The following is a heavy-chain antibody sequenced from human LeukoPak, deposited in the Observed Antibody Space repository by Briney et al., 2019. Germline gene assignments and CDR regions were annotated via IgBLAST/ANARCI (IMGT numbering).Heavy chain of an antibody. CDR3: VRALSGGSFFGS. V-gene: IGHV3-74*01. CDR1: GFTFSSYW. D-gene: IGHD2-15*01. CDR2: INSDGSST. J-gene: IGHJ5*01. Sequence: QPGGSLRLSCAASGFTFSSYWMHWVRQAPGEGLVCVSRINSDGSSTTYADSVKGRFTISRDNAKNTLSLQMDSLRAEDAAVYYCVRALSGGSFFGSWGQGTLVTVSS.